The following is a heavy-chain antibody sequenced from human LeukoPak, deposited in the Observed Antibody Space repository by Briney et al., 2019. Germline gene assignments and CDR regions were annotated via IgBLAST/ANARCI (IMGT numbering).Heavy chain of an antibody. CDR2: ISGSGGSI. Sequence: GGSLRLSCAASGFTFSSYAMSWVRQAPGKGLEWVSAISGSGGSIYYADSVKGWFTISRDNSKNTLYLQMNSLRAEDTAVYYCAKDLDKYSSGWAIWGQGTLVTVSS. CDR3: AKDLDKYSSGWAI. J-gene: IGHJ4*02. V-gene: IGHV3-23*01. D-gene: IGHD6-19*01. CDR1: GFTFSSYA.